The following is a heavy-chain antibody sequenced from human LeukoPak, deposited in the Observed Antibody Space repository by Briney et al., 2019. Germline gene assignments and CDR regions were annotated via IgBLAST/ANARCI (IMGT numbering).Heavy chain of an antibody. V-gene: IGHV5-51*01. CDR1: GYSFTSYW. CDR3: AGVYYYDSSGYYYFDY. D-gene: IGHD3-22*01. J-gene: IGHJ4*02. CDR2: IYPGDSDT. Sequence: PGESLKISCKGSGYSFTSYWIGWVRQMPGKGLEWMGIIYPGDSDTRYSPSFQGQVTISADKSISTAYLQWSSLKASDTAMYYCAGVYYYDSSGYYYFDYWGQGTLVTVSS.